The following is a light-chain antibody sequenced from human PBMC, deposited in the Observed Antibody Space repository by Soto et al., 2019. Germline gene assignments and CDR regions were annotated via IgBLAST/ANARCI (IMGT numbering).Light chain of an antibody. CDR2: AAS. V-gene: IGKV1-6*01. Sequence: AIQMTQSPSSLSASVGDRVTITCLASQYIKNDLGWYQQELGKAPKLLIYAASSLQNGVTSRVSGSGSGTDFTLTISSLQPEDFATYYCLQDSNYPRTFGQGTKLEIK. CDR3: LQDSNYPRT. CDR1: QYIKND. J-gene: IGKJ2*01.